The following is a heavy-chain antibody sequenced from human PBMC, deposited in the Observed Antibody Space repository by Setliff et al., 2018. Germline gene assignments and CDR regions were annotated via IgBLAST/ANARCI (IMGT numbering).Heavy chain of an antibody. CDR2: IYDTGST. J-gene: IGHJ4*02. V-gene: IGHV4-59*08. D-gene: IGHD5-12*01. Sequence: SETLSLTCTVSDGSISNAYWSWIRQSPGKGLEWIGYIYDTGSTNSDPSLKSRVTMSVDTSKNQVSLKMTSVTAADTALYYCARHVKVATEYFDCWGQGTLVTVSS. CDR1: DGSISNAY. CDR3: ARHVKVATEYFDC.